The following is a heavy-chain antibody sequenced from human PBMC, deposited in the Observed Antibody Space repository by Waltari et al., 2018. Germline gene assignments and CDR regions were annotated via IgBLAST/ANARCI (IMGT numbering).Heavy chain of an antibody. D-gene: IGHD3-10*01. V-gene: IGHV3-23*01. CDR2: ITIGGDTT. J-gene: IGHJ2*01. CDR3: ARVPRGYWFFDL. Sequence: EVQLLESGGGLVQPGGSLRLSCVASGFTFHPPHLTWVRKAPGRGPEWVSSITIGGDTTTYADSVKGRFAISRDNSKGSLFLQMNSLRGDDTAIYYCARVPRGYWFFDLWGRGTPVTVSS. CDR1: GFTFHPPH.